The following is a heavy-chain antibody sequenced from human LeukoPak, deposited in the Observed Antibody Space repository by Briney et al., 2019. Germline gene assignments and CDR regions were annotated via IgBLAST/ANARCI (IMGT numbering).Heavy chain of an antibody. V-gene: IGHV4-34*01. CDR2: INHSGST. D-gene: IGHD6-13*01. J-gene: IGHJ4*02. CDR3: ARDSGYSSRQRMPFDY. CDR1: GGSFSGYY. Sequence: PSETLSLTCAVYGGSFSGYYWSWIRQPPGKGLEWIGEINHSGSTNYNPSFKSRVTISVDMSKNQFSLKLSSVTAADTAVYYCARDSGYSSRQRMPFDYWGQGTLVTVSS.